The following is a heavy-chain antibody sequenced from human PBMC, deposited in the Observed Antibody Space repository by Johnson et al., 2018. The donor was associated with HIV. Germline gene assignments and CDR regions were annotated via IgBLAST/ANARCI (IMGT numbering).Heavy chain of an antibody. CDR3: ARERIAAAGLDAFDI. CDR2: FYSGGST. V-gene: IGHV3-53*01. Sequence: VQLVESGGGLIQPGGSLRVSCAASGFTVSSNYMSWVRQAPGKGLEWVSGFYSGGSTYYADSVKGRFIISSDNSKNTLYLQMNSLRAEDTAVYYCARERIAAAGLDAFDIWGQGTMVTVSS. D-gene: IGHD6-13*01. CDR1: GFTVSSNY. J-gene: IGHJ3*02.